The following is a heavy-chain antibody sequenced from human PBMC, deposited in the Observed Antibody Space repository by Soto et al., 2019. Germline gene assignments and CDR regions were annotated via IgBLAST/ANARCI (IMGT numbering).Heavy chain of an antibody. CDR3: ARDTAFDN. J-gene: IGHJ4*02. CDR1: GGSISSSSYY. V-gene: IGHV4-39*02. Sequence: SETLSLTCTVSGGSISSSSYYWGWIRQPPGKGLEWIGSIYYSGSTYYNPSLKSRVTISVDTSKNQFSLKLSSVTAADPAVYYCARDTAFDNWGQGTLVNVSS. CDR2: IYYSGST. D-gene: IGHD5-18*01.